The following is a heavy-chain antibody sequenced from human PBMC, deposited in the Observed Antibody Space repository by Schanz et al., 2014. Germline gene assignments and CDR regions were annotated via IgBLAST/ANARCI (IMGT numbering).Heavy chain of an antibody. D-gene: IGHD3-16*01. J-gene: IGHJ6*02. V-gene: IGHV4-31*03. Sequence: QVQLQESGPGLVKPSETLSLTCTVSGGSISSGGYYWDWIRLLPGKGLEWIGYISYSGSTSFNPSLKRRLPMSVDTSKNQFSLRLSSVTAADTAVYYCARHGGIPYYPMDVWGQGTTVTVSS. CDR3: ARHGGIPYYPMDV. CDR2: ISYSGST. CDR1: GGSISSGGYY.